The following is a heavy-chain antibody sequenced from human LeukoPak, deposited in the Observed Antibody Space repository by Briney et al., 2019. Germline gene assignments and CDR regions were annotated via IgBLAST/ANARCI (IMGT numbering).Heavy chain of an antibody. V-gene: IGHV4-39*07. CDR2: IYYSGST. CDR1: GGSISTYY. D-gene: IGHD5-18*01. Sequence: PSETLSLTCTVSGGSISTYYWGWIRQPPGKGLEWIGSIYYSGSTYYNPSLKSRVTISVDTSKNQFSLKLSSVTAADTAVYYCARSFGNTAMGQFDYWGQGTLVTVSS. CDR3: ARSFGNTAMGQFDY. J-gene: IGHJ4*02.